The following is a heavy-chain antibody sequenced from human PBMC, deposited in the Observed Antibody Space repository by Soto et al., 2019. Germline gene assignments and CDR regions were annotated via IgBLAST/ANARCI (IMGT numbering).Heavy chain of an antibody. CDR2: ITSRSTYI. J-gene: IGHJ2*01. V-gene: IGHV3-21*01. D-gene: IGHD6-19*01. CDR1: GFTFSSYG. Sequence: EVQLVESGGGLVKPGGSLRLSCAASGFTFSSYGLHWVRQAPGKGLDWVSSITSRSTYIFYADSVKGRFTISRDNAKNALYLQMNSLRAEDTAVYYCARSIEVAGTWQFDLWGRGNLVSVSS. CDR3: ARSIEVAGTWQFDL.